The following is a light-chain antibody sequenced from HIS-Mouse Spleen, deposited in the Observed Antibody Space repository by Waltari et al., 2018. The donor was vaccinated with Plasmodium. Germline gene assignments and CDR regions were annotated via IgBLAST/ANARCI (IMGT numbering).Light chain of an antibody. J-gene: IGKJ4*01. CDR2: GAS. V-gene: IGKV3-15*01. Sequence: EIVMTQSPATLSVSPGERATLSCRASQSVSSNLAWYQQKPGQAPRLLIYGASTRATGSPARFSGSGSGTEFTLTSSSRQSEDFAVYYCQQYNNWPLTFGGGTKVEIK. CDR1: QSVSSN. CDR3: QQYNNWPLT.